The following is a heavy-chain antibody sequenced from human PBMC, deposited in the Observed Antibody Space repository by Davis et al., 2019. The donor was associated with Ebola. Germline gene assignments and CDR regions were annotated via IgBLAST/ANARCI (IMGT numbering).Heavy chain of an antibody. CDR2: IDPSDSYT. Sequence: GESLKISCQASGYTFSNYYINWVRQMPGKGLEWMGRIDPSDSYTNYSPSFQGHVTISADKSISTAYLQWSSLKASDTAMYYCARHHSGYDSFDYWGQGTLVTVSS. CDR3: ARHHSGYDSFDY. J-gene: IGHJ4*02. CDR1: GYTFSNYY. D-gene: IGHD5-12*01. V-gene: IGHV5-10-1*01.